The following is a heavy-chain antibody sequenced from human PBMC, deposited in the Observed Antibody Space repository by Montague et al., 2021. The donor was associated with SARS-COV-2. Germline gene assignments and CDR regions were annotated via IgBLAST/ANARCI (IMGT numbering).Heavy chain of an antibody. D-gene: IGHD3-10*01. J-gene: IGHJ6*02. Sequence: SETLSLTCSVSGDSMTSGSYFWTWIRQPAGRGLEWIGHVQTSGTSHYNPSLRSRITMSIDTSRNQFSLEVRSVPAADTAVYFCARDRPESWRISPGLAGWFARVVHSASGMDVWGQGTTVTVS. CDR2: VQTSGTS. CDR3: ARDRPESWRISPGLAGWFARVVHSASGMDV. CDR1: GDSMTSGSYF. V-gene: IGHV4-61*09.